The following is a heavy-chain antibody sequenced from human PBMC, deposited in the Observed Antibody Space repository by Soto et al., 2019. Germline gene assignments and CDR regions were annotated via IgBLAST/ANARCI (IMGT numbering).Heavy chain of an antibody. Sequence: SGGSLRLSCAASGFTFSDYFMSWIRQAPGKGLESVSYISGSGKTIYYADSLKGRFTISRDNAKNSLYLQMNSLRADDTAVYYCARAHPNWYGVEYWYGLDVWGQGTTVTVSS. CDR3: ARAHPNWYGVEYWYGLDV. J-gene: IGHJ6*02. CDR1: GFTFSDYF. V-gene: IGHV3-11*01. CDR2: ISGSGKTI. D-gene: IGHD1-1*01.